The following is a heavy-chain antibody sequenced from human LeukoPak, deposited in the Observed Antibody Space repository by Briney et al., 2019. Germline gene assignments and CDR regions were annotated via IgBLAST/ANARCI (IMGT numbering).Heavy chain of an antibody. D-gene: IGHD6-13*01. CDR1: GGSITSTNW. CDR3: ARGMQQLYHFDS. CDR2: IYYSGST. V-gene: IGHV4-4*02. J-gene: IGHJ4*02. Sequence: KASGTLSLTCGVSGGSITSTNWWSWVRQPPGQGLEWIGYIYYSGSTNYNPSLKSRVTISVDTSKNQFSLKLLSVTAADTAVYYCARGMQQLYHFDSWGRGTLVTVSS.